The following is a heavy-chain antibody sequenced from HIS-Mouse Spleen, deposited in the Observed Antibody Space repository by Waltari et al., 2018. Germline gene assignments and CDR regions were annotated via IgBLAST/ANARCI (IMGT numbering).Heavy chain of an antibody. CDR1: GYTFTAYY. CDR3: ARAAIGWTPRADP. J-gene: IGHJ5*02. V-gene: IGHV1-2*02. D-gene: IGHD6-19*01. CDR2: INPNSGGT. Sequence: QVQLVQSGAEVKKPGASVKVSCKASGYTFTAYYLHWVRQAPGQGLEWMGWINPNSGGTNYAQKFQGRVTMTRDTSISTAYMELSRLRSDDTAVYYCARAAIGWTPRADPWGQGTLVTVSS.